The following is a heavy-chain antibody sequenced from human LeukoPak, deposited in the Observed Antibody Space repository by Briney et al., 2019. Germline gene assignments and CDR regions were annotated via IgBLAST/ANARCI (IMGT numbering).Heavy chain of an antibody. Sequence: SVNVSCTASGGTFSSYAISWVRQAPGQGLEWMGGIIPIFGTANYAQKFQGRVTITADESTSTAYMELSSLRSEDTAVYYCARERRDYYDSSGHFDYWGQGTLVTVSS. J-gene: IGHJ4*02. CDR1: GGTFSSYA. CDR2: IIPIFGTA. CDR3: ARERRDYYDSSGHFDY. D-gene: IGHD3-22*01. V-gene: IGHV1-69*13.